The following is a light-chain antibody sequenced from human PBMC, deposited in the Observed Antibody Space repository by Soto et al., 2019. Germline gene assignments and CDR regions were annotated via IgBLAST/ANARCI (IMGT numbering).Light chain of an antibody. J-gene: IGLJ1*01. V-gene: IGLV1-40*01. CDR1: SSNIGAGYD. Sequence: QSVLAQPPSVSGAPGQRVTVYCTGSSSNIGAGYDVHWYQQLPGTAPKLLIYGNNNRPSGVPDRFSGSKSATSGSLAITGLQAEDEADYYCQSFDSSLSGYVFGTGTKVTVL. CDR3: QSFDSSLSGYV. CDR2: GNN.